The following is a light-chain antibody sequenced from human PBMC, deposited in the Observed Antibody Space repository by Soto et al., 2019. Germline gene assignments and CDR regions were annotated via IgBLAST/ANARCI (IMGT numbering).Light chain of an antibody. CDR1: SSNIGAGYD. CDR3: QSYDSSLSCYV. J-gene: IGLJ1*01. Sequence: QSVLTQPPSVSGAPGQRVTISCTGTSSNIGAGYDVHWYQQLPGTAPKLLIYVNTNRPSGVPGRFSGSKSGTSASLAITGLQAEDGADYYCQSYDSSLSCYVFGTGTKLTVL. CDR2: VNT. V-gene: IGLV1-40*01.